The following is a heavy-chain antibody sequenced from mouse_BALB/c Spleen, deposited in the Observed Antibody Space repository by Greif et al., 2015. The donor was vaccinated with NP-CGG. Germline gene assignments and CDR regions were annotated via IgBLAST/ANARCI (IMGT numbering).Heavy chain of an antibody. CDR1: GFNIKDTY. CDR2: IDPANGNT. CDR3: ARASYDYDEGDAMDY. Sequence: EVKLVESGAELVKPGASVKLSCTASGFNIKDTYMHWVKQRPEQGLGWIGRIDPANGNTKYDPKFQGKATITADTSSNTAYLQLSSLTSEDTAVYYCARASYDYDEGDAMDYWGQGTSVTVSS. J-gene: IGHJ4*01. D-gene: IGHD2-4*01. V-gene: IGHV14-3*02.